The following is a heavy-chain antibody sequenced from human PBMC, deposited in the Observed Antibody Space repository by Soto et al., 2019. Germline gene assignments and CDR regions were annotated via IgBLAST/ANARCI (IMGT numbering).Heavy chain of an antibody. CDR3: ARGGVKGTTSRGQVYN. V-gene: IGHV3-11*06. J-gene: IGHJ4*02. D-gene: IGHD1-7*01. CDR2: ISSSGDST. CDR1: GFTFSDYY. Sequence: QVPVVESGGGLVKPGGSLRLSCAASGFTFSDYYMSWIRQAPGKGLEWVSFISSSGDSTKYADSVKGRFTISRDNAKNSLYLQLNSLRAEDTAVYYCARGGVKGTTSRGQVYNWGQGTLVTVSS.